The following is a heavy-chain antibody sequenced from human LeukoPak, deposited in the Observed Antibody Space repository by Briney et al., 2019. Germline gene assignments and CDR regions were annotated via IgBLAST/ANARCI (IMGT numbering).Heavy chain of an antibody. CDR2: ISYDGSNK. V-gene: IGHV3-30-3*01. J-gene: IGHJ4*02. D-gene: IGHD5-18*01. CDR3: AKERGYSYGLIDY. Sequence: GRSLRLSCAASGFTFSSYAMHWVRQAPGKGLEWVAVISYDGSNKYYADSVKGRFTISRDNSKNTLYLQMNSRRAEDTAVYYCAKERGYSYGLIDYWGQGTLVTVSS. CDR1: GFTFSSYA.